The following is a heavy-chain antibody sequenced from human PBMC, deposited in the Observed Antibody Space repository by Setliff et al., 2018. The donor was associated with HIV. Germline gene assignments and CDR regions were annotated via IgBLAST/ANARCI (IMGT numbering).Heavy chain of an antibody. J-gene: IGHJ6*03. CDR1: GFTFSSYS. D-gene: IGHD5-18*01. CDR2: ISSSSSYI. CDR3: ARVQPPTAGFNYFHYYMDV. V-gene: IGHV3-21*01. Sequence: GGSLRLSCAASGFTFSSYSMNWVRQAPGRGLEWVSSISSSSSYIYYADSVKGRFTISRDNAKNSLYLQMNSLRAEDTAVYYCARVQPPTAGFNYFHYYMDVWGKGTTVTVSS.